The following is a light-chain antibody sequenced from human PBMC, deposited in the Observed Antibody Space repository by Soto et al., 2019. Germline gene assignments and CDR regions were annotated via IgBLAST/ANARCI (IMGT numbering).Light chain of an antibody. CDR1: QSIRND. Sequence: IQMTQSPSSLSSSVGDRVTITCRASQSIRNDLGWYQQKPAKAPKRLIYAASSLESGVPSRFSGSGSGTEFTLTISSLQPEDSATYYCLQHKTYPRTFGQGTKVDIK. CDR2: AAS. CDR3: LQHKTYPRT. J-gene: IGKJ1*01. V-gene: IGKV1-17*01.